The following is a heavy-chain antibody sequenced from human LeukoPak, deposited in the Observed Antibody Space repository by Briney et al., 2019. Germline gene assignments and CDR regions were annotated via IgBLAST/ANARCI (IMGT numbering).Heavy chain of an antibody. D-gene: IGHD5-18*01. CDR3: ARGHNTATSGTRAFDI. J-gene: IGHJ3*02. Sequence: GGSLRLSCAASEFIVSSNYMNWVRQAPGKGLEWVSVIYSGGGIYYADSVKGRFTISRDISKNMLNLQMNSLRADDTAVYYCARGHNTATSGTRAFDIWGQGTMVTVSS. CDR2: IYSGGGI. CDR1: EFIVSSNY. V-gene: IGHV3-53*01.